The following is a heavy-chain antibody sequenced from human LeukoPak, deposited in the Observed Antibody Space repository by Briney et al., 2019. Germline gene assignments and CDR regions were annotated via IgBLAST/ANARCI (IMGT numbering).Heavy chain of an antibody. J-gene: IGHJ4*02. D-gene: IGHD2-8*01. V-gene: IGHV3-23*01. CDR2: ISGSGGST. CDR1: GFIFSSYA. Sequence: PGGSLRLSCAASGFIFSSYAMRWVRQAPGKGVEWGSTISGSGGSTYYADSVKGRFTISRDNSKNTVYLQMNSLRAEDTAVYYCAKDRSRINDVCHGDFDYWGQGTLVTVSS. CDR3: AKDRSRINDVCHGDFDY.